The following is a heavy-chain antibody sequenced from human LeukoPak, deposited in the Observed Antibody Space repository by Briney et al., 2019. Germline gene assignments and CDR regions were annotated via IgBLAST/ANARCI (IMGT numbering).Heavy chain of an antibody. Sequence: PGGSLRLSCAASGFTFSDHYMDCVRQAPGKGLEWVGRTRKKVNSYTTEYAASVKGRFTISRDDSKNSLYLQMNSLKTEDTAVYYCARSYGSGTYPFDYWGQGTLVTVSS. V-gene: IGHV3-72*01. CDR3: ARSYGSGTYPFDY. CDR2: TRKKVNSYTT. D-gene: IGHD3-10*01. J-gene: IGHJ4*02. CDR1: GFTFSDHY.